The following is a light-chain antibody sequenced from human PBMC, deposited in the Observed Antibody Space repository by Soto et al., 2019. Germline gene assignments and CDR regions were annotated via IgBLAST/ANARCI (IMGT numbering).Light chain of an antibody. V-gene: IGKV4-1*01. Sequence: DIVTNQSSDSLALSLCESCTRICQCSRSVLYKSNNKNYLAWYQQKPGQPPKLLIYWASTRESGVPDRFSGSGSGTDFTLTISSLQAEDVAVYYCQQYYSTPWTFGQGTKVDI. J-gene: IGKJ1*01. CDR3: QQYYSTPWT. CDR1: RSVLYKSNNKNY. CDR2: WAS.